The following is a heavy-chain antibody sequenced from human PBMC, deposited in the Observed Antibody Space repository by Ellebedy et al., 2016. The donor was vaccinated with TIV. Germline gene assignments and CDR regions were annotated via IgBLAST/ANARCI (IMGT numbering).Heavy chain of an antibody. D-gene: IGHD1-26*01. V-gene: IGHV3-23*01. Sequence: PGGSLRLSCAASGFTFSSYAMSWVRQAPGEGLEWVSAISGSGGSTYYADSVKGRFTISRDNSKNTLYLQMNSLRAEDTAVYYCARASGGSYYGYWGQGTLVTVSS. CDR3: ARASGGSYYGY. CDR2: ISGSGGST. J-gene: IGHJ4*02. CDR1: GFTFSSYA.